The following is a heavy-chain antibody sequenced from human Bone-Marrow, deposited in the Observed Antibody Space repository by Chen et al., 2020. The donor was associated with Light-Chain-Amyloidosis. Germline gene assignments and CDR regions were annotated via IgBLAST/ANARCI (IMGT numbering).Heavy chain of an antibody. CDR3: ARANYWGSYRYNAQGFDY. V-gene: IGHV3-7*03. CDR2: IKQNGTER. CDR1: GLIFSRFW. D-gene: IGHD3-16*02. J-gene: IGHJ4*02. Sequence: EVQLLESGGGLVQPGESLTLSCVASGLIFSRFWRTWVRQRPGKGLEWVANIKQNGTERYYVDSVKGLFTISRDNTKNSVYLQMNTLRAEDTAVYYCARANYWGSYRYNAQGFDYWGRGTLVTVSS.